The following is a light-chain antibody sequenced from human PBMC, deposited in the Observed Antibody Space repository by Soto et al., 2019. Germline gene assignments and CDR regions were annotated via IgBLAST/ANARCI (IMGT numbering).Light chain of an antibody. J-gene: IGLJ1*01. CDR3: TSYAGSNKFALYL. V-gene: IGLV2-8*01. CDR2: EVT. Sequence: QSALTQPPSASGSPGQSVTISCTGTSSDVGGYNYVSWYQQFPGKAPKLIIFEVTKRPSGVPDRFSGSKSGNTASLTVSGLQAEDEADYYCTSYAGSNKFALYLFGTGTKVTVL. CDR1: SSDVGGYNY.